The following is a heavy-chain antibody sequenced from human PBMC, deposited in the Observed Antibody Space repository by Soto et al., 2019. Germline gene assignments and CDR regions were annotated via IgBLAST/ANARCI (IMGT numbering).Heavy chain of an antibody. CDR1: GFTFDDYA. J-gene: IGHJ6*02. V-gene: IGHV3-9*01. CDR3: AKGGAGHYYYYGMDV. CDR2: ISWNSGSI. Sequence: PGGSLRLSCAASGFTFDDYAMHWVRQAPGKGLEWVSGISWNSGSIGYADSVKGRFTISRDNAKNSLYQQMNSLRAEDTALYYCAKGGAGHYYYYGMDVWGQGTTVTVSS. D-gene: IGHD3-16*01.